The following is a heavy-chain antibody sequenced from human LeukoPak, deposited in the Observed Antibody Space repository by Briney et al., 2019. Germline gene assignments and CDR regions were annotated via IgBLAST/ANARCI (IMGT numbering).Heavy chain of an antibody. CDR2: INPSGGST. J-gene: IGHJ4*02. V-gene: IGHV1-46*03. CDR3: ASVGPITMVRGVRNYFDY. D-gene: IGHD3-10*01. CDR1: GYTFTSYY. Sequence: GASVKVSCKASGYTFTSYYMHWVRQAPGQGLEWMGIINPSGGSTSYAQKFQGRVTMTRDTSTSTVYMELSSLRSEDTAVYYCASVGPITMVRGVRNYFDYWGQGTLVTVSS.